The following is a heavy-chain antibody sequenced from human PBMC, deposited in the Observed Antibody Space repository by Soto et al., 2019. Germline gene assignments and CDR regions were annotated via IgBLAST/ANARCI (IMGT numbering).Heavy chain of an antibody. J-gene: IGHJ5*02. CDR3: ARERAVGIAVALNWFDP. CDR1: GFTLSTYS. D-gene: IGHD6-19*01. CDR2: ISGSSNTI. Sequence: LRLSCAASGFTLSTYSLNWVRQAPRKGLEWLSYISGSSNTIYYADSVKGRFTISRDNAKNSLYLQMNSLRDEDTAVYFCARERAVGIAVALNWFDPWGQGTLVTVSS. V-gene: IGHV3-48*02.